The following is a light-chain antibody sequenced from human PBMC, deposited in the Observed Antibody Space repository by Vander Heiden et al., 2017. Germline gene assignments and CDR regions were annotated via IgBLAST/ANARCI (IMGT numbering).Light chain of an antibody. V-gene: IGLV2-8*01. Sequence: SALTPPPPPARAPGTSVTISCTGTSSDVGSYKYVSWYQQHPGKAPKLMIYEVSQRPSGVPDRFSGSKSGNTASLTVSGLQADDEADYFCSSYAGSNNYVFGTGTKVTVL. CDR2: EVS. CDR1: SSDVGSYKY. CDR3: SSYAGSNNYV. J-gene: IGLJ1*01.